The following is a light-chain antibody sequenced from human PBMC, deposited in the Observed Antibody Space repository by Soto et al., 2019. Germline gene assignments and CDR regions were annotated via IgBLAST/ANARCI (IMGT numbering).Light chain of an antibody. CDR2: DAS. V-gene: IGKV1-5*01. J-gene: IGKJ4*01. CDR1: QSVSRW. CDR3: QQYSSDSLPT. Sequence: DIQMNHSSSSLSAHIQERVTITCRASQSVSRWLAWYQQKPGKAPKLLIYDASSLNSGVPSRFSGSQSGTEFTLTITSLLPDDFAPYFCQQYSSDSLPTFGGGTKVDIK.